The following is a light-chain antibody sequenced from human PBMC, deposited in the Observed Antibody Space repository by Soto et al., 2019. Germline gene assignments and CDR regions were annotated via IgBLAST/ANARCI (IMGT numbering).Light chain of an antibody. V-gene: IGKV1-33*01. CDR1: QDISNY. CDR3: QQYDNLPIT. J-gene: IGKJ5*01. Sequence: DIQMTQSPSSLSASVGDRVTITCQASQDISNYLNWYQQKPGKAPKLLIYDASNLETGVPSRFSGSGSGTYFTFTISSLHPEDIATYYCQQYDNLPITFGQGTRLEIK. CDR2: DAS.